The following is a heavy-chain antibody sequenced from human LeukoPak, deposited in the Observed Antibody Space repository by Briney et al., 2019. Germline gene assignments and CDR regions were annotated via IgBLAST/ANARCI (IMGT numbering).Heavy chain of an antibody. CDR3: ARDDCRSISCYHNWFDP. J-gene: IGHJ5*02. D-gene: IGHD2-2*01. Sequence: GGSLRLSCAASGFTFSRYLMSWVRPAPGKGLEWVANIKQDGSEKYYVDSVKGRFTISRDNAKTSLYLQMNSLRAEDTAVYYCARDDCRSISCYHNWFDPWGQGTLVTVSS. V-gene: IGHV3-7*01. CDR1: GFTFSRYL. CDR2: IKQDGSEK.